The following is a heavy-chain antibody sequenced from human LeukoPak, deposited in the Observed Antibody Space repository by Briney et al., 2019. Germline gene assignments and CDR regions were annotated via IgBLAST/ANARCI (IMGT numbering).Heavy chain of an antibody. CDR2: ISYAGSNK. D-gene: IGHD4-17*01. V-gene: IGHV3-30-3*01. CDR1: GFTFSSSV. J-gene: IGHJ4*02. Sequence: GGSLRLSCAASGFTFSSSVMHWVRQTPGKGLEWVAAISYAGSNKYYADSVKGRFTISRDNSKDTLYLQMNSVRAEDAAVYYCARNPYGDYPFDYWGQGTLVTVSS. CDR3: ARNPYGDYPFDY.